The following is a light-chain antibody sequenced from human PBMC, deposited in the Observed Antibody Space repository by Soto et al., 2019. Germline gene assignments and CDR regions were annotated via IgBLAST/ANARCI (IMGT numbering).Light chain of an antibody. J-gene: IGKJ4*01. CDR3: QQRSSWPLT. V-gene: IGKV3D-20*02. CDR2: GAS. CDR1: QSVSSSY. Sequence: ESVLTHSPGTLSLSTGERATLSCRASQSVSSSYLAWYQQKPGQAPRLLIYGASSRATGIPDRFSGSGSGTDFTLTISRLEPEDFAIYYCQQRSSWPLTFGGGTKVDNK.